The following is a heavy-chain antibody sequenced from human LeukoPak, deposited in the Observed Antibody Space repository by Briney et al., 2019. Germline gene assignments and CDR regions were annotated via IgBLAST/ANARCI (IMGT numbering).Heavy chain of an antibody. V-gene: IGHV3-74*01. J-gene: IGHJ4*02. D-gene: IGHD5-12*01. CDR1: GFDFSSNR. CDR2: IDEYGTTI. CDR3: ATDLSGRQDY. Sequence: GGSLRLSCAASGFDFSSNRMHWVRQAPGKGLVWVSRIDEYGTTINYADSVKGRFTISRNNAGDTLFLQMNSLRAEDTGVYYCATDLSGRQDYWGQGTLVTVSS.